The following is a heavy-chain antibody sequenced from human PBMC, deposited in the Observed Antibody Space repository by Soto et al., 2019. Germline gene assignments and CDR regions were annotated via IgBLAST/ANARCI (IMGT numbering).Heavy chain of an antibody. CDR3: ARQGWCTRGSGNRAFDL. V-gene: IGHV3-21*04. CDR1: GFTFSDYS. D-gene: IGHD2-8*01. Sequence: VQLVESGGGLVKPGGSLRLSCAASGFTFSDYSINWVRQAPGKGLEWVSYISSGGSYINYADSVRGRFTISRDNAKSSLYTQKSSLTAEDTAANFWARQGWCTRGSGNRAFDLWVQGTKVTVSA. CDR2: ISSGGSYI. J-gene: IGHJ3*01.